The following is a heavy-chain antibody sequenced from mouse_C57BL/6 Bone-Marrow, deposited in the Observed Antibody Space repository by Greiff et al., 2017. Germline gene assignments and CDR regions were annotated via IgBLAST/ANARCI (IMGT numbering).Heavy chain of an antibody. CDR2: INPNNGGT. CDR3: AREASSGSYFDY. CDR1: GYTFTDYN. V-gene: IGHV1-18*01. Sequence: VQLQQSGPELVKPGATVKIPCKASGYTFTDYNMDWVKQSHGKSLEWIGDINPNNGGTIYNQKFKGKATLTVDKSSSTAYMELRSLTSEDTAVYYCAREASSGSYFDYWGQGTTLTVSS. J-gene: IGHJ2*01. D-gene: IGHD3-2*02.